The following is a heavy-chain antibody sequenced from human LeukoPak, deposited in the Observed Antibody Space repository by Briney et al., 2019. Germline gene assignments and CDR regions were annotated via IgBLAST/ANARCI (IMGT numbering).Heavy chain of an antibody. CDR3: ARVEVAGDSYYYGMDV. D-gene: IGHD6-19*01. CDR1: GFSFSSYS. Sequence: GGSLRLSCAASGFSFSSYSMNWVRQAPGKGLEWVSSISSSRSYIYYADSVKGRFTISRDNAKNSLYLQMNSLRAEDTAVYYCARVEVAGDSYYYGMDVWGQGTTVTVSS. V-gene: IGHV3-21*01. CDR2: ISSSRSYI. J-gene: IGHJ6*02.